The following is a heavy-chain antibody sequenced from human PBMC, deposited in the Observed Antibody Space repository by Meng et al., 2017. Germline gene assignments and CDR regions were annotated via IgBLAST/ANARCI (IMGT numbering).Heavy chain of an antibody. V-gene: IGHV3-7*01. D-gene: IGHD3-22*01. CDR1: GFTFSSYW. CDR3: ARDRNDVLYYYDSSGYYGSFDI. J-gene: IGHJ3*02. CDR2: IKQDGSEK. Sequence: GESLKISCAASGFTFSSYWMSWVRQAPGKGLEWVANIKQDGSEKYYVDSVKGRFTISRDNAKSSLYLQMNSLRAEDTAVYYCARDRNDVLYYYDSSGYYGSFDIWGQGTMVTVSS.